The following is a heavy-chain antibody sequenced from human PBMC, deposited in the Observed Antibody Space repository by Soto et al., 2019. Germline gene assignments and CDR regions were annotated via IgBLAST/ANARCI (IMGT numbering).Heavy chain of an antibody. Sequence: QVQLQQWGAGLLKPSETLSLTCDVYGGSLSGYYWSWIRQPPGKGLEWIGEINDSGSTNYNPSLKSRVTSSLDTSKKHFYLNRTSVTAADTAVYYCARGLGGRRPDYWGQGTLVTVSS. CDR1: GGSLSGYY. J-gene: IGHJ4*02. CDR2: INDSGST. CDR3: ARGLGGRRPDY. D-gene: IGHD2-15*01. V-gene: IGHV4-34*01.